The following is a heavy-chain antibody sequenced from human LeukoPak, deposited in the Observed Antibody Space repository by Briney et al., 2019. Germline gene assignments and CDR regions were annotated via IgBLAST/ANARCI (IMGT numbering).Heavy chain of an antibody. D-gene: IGHD2-2*02. V-gene: IGHV4-39*01. CDR3: ASRRKEHQLLYKWYFDL. J-gene: IGHJ2*01. CDR1: GGSISSSSYY. Sequence: SETLSLTCTVSGGSISSSSYYWGWIRQPPGKGLEWIGSIYYSGSTYYNPSLKSRVTISVDTSKNQFSLKLSSVTAADTAVYYCASRRKEHQLLYKWYFDLWGRGTLVTVSS. CDR2: IYYSGST.